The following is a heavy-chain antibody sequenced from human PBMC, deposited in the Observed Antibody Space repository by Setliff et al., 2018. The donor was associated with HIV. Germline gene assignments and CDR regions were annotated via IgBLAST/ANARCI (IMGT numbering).Heavy chain of an antibody. CDR1: GGSISSYY. CDR3: AREPHLTPTSMATMYYYYYYYMDV. Sequence: LSLTCTVSGGSISSYYWSWIRQPPGKGLEWIGYIYYSGSTNYNPSLKSRVTISVDTSKNQFSLKLSSVTAADTAVYYCAREPHLTPTSMATMYYYYYYYMDVWGKGTTVTVS. J-gene: IGHJ6*03. D-gene: IGHD5-18*01. V-gene: IGHV4-59*01. CDR2: IYYSGST.